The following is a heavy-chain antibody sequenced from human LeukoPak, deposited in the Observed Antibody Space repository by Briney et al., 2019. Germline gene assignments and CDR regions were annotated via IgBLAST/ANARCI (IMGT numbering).Heavy chain of an antibody. CDR1: GGSISSYY. D-gene: IGHD6-19*01. CDR2: IYYSGST. V-gene: IGHV4-59*01. CDR3: ARGLAGYSGGDDAFDA. Sequence: SETLSLTCTVSGGSISSYYWSWFRQPPGKGLEWIGYIYYSGSTSYNPSLKSRVTISVDTSDENHFSLKLNSVTAADTAVYYCARGLAGYSGGDDAFDAWGQGTMVIVSS. J-gene: IGHJ3*01.